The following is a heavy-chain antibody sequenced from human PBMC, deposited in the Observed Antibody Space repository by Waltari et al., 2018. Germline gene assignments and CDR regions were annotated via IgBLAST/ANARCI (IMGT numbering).Heavy chain of an antibody. CDR1: GFTFSNYW. D-gene: IGHD3-10*01. J-gene: IGHJ4*02. V-gene: IGHV3-7*01. CDR3: GSGSLGAN. Sequence: EVQLVESGGGLVQPGGSLRLSCAASGFTFSNYWMSWVCQAPGKGLEWVANIKQDGSEKYYVDSVKGRFTISRDNAKNSLYLQMNSLRAGDTAVYYCGSGSLGANWGQGTLVTVSS. CDR2: IKQDGSEK.